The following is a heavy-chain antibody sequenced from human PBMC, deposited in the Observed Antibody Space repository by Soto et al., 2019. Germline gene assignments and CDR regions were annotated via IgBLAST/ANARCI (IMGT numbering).Heavy chain of an antibody. CDR3: ASGVEYFEWLYTHWYYYGMDV. CDR1: GGSFSGYY. D-gene: IGHD3-9*01. CDR2: INHSGST. Sequence: PSETLSLTCAVYGGSFSGYYWSWIRQPPGKGLEWIGEINHSGSTNYNPSLKSRVTISVDTSKNQFSLKLSSVTAADTAVYYCASGVEYFEWLYTHWYYYGMDVWGQGTPVTVYS. J-gene: IGHJ6*02. V-gene: IGHV4-34*01.